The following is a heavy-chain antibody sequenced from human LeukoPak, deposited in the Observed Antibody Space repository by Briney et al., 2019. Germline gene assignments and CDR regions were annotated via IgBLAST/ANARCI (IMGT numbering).Heavy chain of an antibody. CDR2: IYSDNT. J-gene: IGHJ4*02. D-gene: IGHD3-10*01. V-gene: IGHV3-53*01. CDR3: AKLFESGTYNNFFHY. CDR1: GFTVSSNS. Sequence: GGSLRLSCTVSGFTVSSNSMSWVRQAPGKGLEWVSFIYSDNTHYSDSAQGRFTISRDSSKNTLYLQMNSLRPEDTAIYYCAKLFESGTYNNFFHYWGQGTLVTVSS.